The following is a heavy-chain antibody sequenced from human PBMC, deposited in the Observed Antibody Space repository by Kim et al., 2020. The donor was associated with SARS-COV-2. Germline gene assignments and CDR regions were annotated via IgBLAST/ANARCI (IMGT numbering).Heavy chain of an antibody. CDR2: INHSGST. J-gene: IGHJ4*02. V-gene: IGHV4-34*01. Sequence: SETLSLTCAVYGGSFSGYYWSWIRQPPGKGLEWIGEINHSGSTNYNPPLKSRVTISVDTSKNQFSLKLSSVTAADTAVYYCARGDSSGYSFDYWGQGTLV. CDR1: GGSFSGYY. CDR3: ARGDSSGYSFDY. D-gene: IGHD3-22*01.